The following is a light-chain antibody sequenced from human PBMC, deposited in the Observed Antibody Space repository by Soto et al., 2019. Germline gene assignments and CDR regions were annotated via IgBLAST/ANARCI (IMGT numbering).Light chain of an antibody. CDR1: QTISTW. V-gene: IGKV1-5*01. CDR2: AAS. J-gene: IGKJ5*01. Sequence: IQVTQSPPTLSASVGDRVTITCRASQTISTWMAWYQQKPGKAPKLLVYAASTLQSGVPSRFSGSGSGTDFTLTISCLQSEDFATYYCQQYYSFPHTFGQGTRLEIK. CDR3: QQYYSFPHT.